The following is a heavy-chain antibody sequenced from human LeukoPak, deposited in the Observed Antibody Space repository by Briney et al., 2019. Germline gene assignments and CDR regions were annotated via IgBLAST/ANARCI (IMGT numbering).Heavy chain of an antibody. CDR2: IYSGGST. V-gene: IGHV3-53*01. CDR1: GFTVSSNY. J-gene: IGHJ5*02. D-gene: IGHD4-11*01. CDR3: AAQGPRRSITTVTT. Sequence: PGGSLRLSCAASGFTVSSNYMSWVRQAPGKGLEWVSVIYSGGSTYYSDSVKVRLTISRDNSKNTPYLQMNSLRADDTAVYYCAAQGPRRSITTVTTWGQGTMVTVSS.